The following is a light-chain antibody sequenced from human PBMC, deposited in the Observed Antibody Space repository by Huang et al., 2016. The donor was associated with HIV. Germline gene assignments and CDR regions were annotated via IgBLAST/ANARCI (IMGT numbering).Light chain of an antibody. CDR3: QQYFTTPRT. J-gene: IGKJ3*01. V-gene: IGKV4-1*01. Sequence: DIVMTQSPDSLAVSLGGRATINCKSSQSLLSTSNNKNNLAWYQQKPGQAPKLLIYWASTRASGVPDRFSGSGAGPDFSLTISSLQAEDVAVYYCQQYFTTPRTFGPGTKVEIK. CDR1: QSLLSTSNNKNN. CDR2: WAS.